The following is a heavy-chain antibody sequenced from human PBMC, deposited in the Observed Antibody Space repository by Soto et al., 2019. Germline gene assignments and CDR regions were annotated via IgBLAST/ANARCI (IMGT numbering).Heavy chain of an antibody. CDR3: ARNDHAAAGTPPYDY. CDR2: INPSGGST. D-gene: IGHD6-13*01. V-gene: IGHV1-46*01. J-gene: IGHJ4*02. Sequence: ASVKVSCKASGYTFTSYYMHWVRLAPGQGLEWMGIINPSGGSTSYAQKFQGRVTMTRDTSTSTVYMELSSLRSEDTAVYYCARNDHAAAGTPPYDYWGQGTLVAVSS. CDR1: GYTFTSYY.